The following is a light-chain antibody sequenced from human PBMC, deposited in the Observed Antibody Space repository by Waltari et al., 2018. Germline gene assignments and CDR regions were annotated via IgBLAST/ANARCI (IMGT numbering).Light chain of an antibody. V-gene: IGLV3-1*01. CDR1: NLGNKY. J-gene: IGLJ2*01. CDR3: QTWDSGSTVV. CDR2: QDS. Sequence: SYELTQTPSVTVLPGQTASITCSGNNLGNKYVCWYQQKPGQSPLLVIYQDSKRPSEIPERFSGSNSGNTATLTISGTQAMDEADYYCQTWDSGSTVVFGGGTKLTVL.